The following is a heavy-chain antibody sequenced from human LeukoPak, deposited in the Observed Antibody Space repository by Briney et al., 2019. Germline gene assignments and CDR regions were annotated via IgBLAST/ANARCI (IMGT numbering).Heavy chain of an antibody. Sequence: GSLRLSCATSGLTFRTTWMHWVRQAPGKGLMWVSRMNGEGTTVDYADSVKGRFTVSRDYAKNTLFLQMNNLRTEDTALYFCATARNFRFEYWGQGSLVIVSA. V-gene: IGHV3-74*01. D-gene: IGHD1-7*01. CDR1: GLTFRTTW. CDR2: MNGEGTTV. J-gene: IGHJ4*02. CDR3: ATARNFRFEY.